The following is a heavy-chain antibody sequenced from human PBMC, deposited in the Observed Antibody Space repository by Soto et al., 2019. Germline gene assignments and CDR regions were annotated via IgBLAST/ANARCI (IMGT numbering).Heavy chain of an antibody. CDR3: ARPLWRDDYNWGYFDL. D-gene: IGHD4-4*01. Sequence: GGSLRLSCAASGFAFSSYNMHCGRQSPGKGRERGAVISYDGSNKYYADSVKGRFTNSGDNSKSTLYLQMNSLRAEDTAVYYSARPLWRDDYNWGYFDLWGRGTLVSVSS. CDR1: GFAFSSYN. J-gene: IGHJ2*01. CDR2: ISYDGSNK. V-gene: IGHV3-30-3*01.